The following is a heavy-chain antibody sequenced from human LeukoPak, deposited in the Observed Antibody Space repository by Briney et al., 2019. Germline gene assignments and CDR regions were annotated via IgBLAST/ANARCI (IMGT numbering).Heavy chain of an antibody. CDR1: GGSISTYY. CDR2: IYYTGST. V-gene: IGHV4-59*01. Sequence: SETLSLTCTVSGGSISTYYWSWIRQPPGKGLEWIGYIYYTGSTSYNPSLKSRVTISVETSKNQFSLKLKSVTAADTAVYYCARGGYYGSGNDFRFDPWGQGTLVTVSS. D-gene: IGHD3-10*01. J-gene: IGHJ5*02. CDR3: ARGGYYGSGNDFRFDP.